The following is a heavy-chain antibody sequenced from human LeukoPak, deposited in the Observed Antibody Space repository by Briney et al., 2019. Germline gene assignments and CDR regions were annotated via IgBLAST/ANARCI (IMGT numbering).Heavy chain of an antibody. CDR2: IYYSGST. CDR3: ARLRITMVRGVIGPYDY. D-gene: IGHD3-10*01. Sequence: SETLSLTCAVYGGSFSGYYWSWIRQPPGKGLEWIGYIYYSGSTNYNPSLKSRVTISVDTSKNQFSLKLSSVTAADTAVYYCARLRITMVRGVIGPYDYWGQGTLVTVSS. V-gene: IGHV4-59*01. J-gene: IGHJ4*02. CDR1: GGSFSGYY.